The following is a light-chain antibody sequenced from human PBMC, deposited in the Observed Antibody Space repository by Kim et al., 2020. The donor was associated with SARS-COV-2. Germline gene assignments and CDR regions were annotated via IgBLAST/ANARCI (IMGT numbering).Light chain of an antibody. J-gene: IGKJ2*02. V-gene: IGKV1-5*01. CDR1: QSISNW. CDR2: YAS. CDR3: QHYKPYSGI. Sequence: SSTVGDRVPMTCRASQSISNWLAWYQQKPGQGPRLLIYYASSLESGVPPRFSGSGSGTELTLTISSLQPDDVATYYCQHYKPYSGIFGKGTKLDI.